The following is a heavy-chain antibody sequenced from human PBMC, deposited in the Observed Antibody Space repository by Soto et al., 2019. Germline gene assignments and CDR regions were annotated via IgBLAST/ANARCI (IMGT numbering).Heavy chain of an antibody. Sequence: QVQLQESGPGLVKPSETLSLTCSVSGGSMSSYYWSWIRQPPGKGLEWIGYIYYSGNTNYNPSLRRRVTISADTSKNQFSLNLSSVTAADTAVYYCARGKGHCGGDCYSGNFDSWGQGTLVTVSS. D-gene: IGHD2-21*02. CDR2: IYYSGNT. V-gene: IGHV4-59*08. CDR1: GGSMSSYY. CDR3: ARGKGHCGGDCYSGNFDS. J-gene: IGHJ4*02.